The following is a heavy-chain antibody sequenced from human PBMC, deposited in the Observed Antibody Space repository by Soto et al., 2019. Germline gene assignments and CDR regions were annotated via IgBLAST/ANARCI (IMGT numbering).Heavy chain of an antibody. J-gene: IGHJ6*02. CDR2: ISAYNGNT. Sequence: ASVKVSCKASGYTFTSYGISWVRQAPGQGLEWMGWISAYNGNTNYAQKLQGRVTMTTDTSTSTAYMELRSLRSDDTAVYYCARSIVVVPAATPDFYYYYYGMDVWGQGTTVTV. V-gene: IGHV1-18*04. CDR1: GYTFTSYG. CDR3: ARSIVVVPAATPDFYYYYYGMDV. D-gene: IGHD2-2*01.